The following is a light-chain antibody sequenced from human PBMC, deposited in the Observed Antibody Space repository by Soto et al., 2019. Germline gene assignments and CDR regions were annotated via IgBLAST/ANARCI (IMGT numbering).Light chain of an antibody. CDR2: GAS. Sequence: IVLTQSPGTLSLSPGERATLSCRASQSVSSSYLAWYQQKPGQAPRLLIYGASSRATGIPARFSGSGSGTDFTLTITRVEPEDLAVYYCQSFGSSPPWPFGQGTKMEIK. CDR3: QSFGSSPPWP. CDR1: QSVSSSY. V-gene: IGKV3-20*01. J-gene: IGKJ1*01.